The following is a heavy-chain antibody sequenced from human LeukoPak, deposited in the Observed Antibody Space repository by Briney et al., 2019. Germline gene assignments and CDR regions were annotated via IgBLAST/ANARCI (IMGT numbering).Heavy chain of an antibody. V-gene: IGHV3-33*01. CDR2: IWYDGSNK. Sequence: GGSLRLSCAASGFTFSRYGMHWVRQAPGKGLGWVAVIWYDGSNKYYADSVKGRFTISRDNSKNTLYLQMNSLRAEDTAVYYCARGGRWHYYFDYWGQGTLVTVSS. J-gene: IGHJ4*02. CDR3: ARGGRWHYYFDY. CDR1: GFTFSRYG. D-gene: IGHD4-23*01.